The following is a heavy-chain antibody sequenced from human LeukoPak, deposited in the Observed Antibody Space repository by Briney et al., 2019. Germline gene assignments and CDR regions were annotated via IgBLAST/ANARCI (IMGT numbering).Heavy chain of an antibody. CDR3: ARDSSPTTGTLWLDP. J-gene: IGHJ5*02. V-gene: IGHV3-66*02. Sequence: GGSLRLSCAASGFTVSSNYMSWVRQAPGKGLEWVSVIYSGGSTYYADSVKGRFTISRDNSKNTLYLQMNSLRAEDTAVYYCARDSSPTTGTLWLDPWGQGTLVTVSS. D-gene: IGHD1-1*01. CDR2: IYSGGST. CDR1: GFTVSSNY.